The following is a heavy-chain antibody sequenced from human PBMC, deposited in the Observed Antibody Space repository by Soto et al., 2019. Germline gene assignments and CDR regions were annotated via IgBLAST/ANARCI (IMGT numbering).Heavy chain of an antibody. V-gene: IGHV4-39*07. CDR3: ARGAQGGRMVLGVIIRWFDP. CDR1: GGSISSSSYY. D-gene: IGHD3-10*01. Sequence: SGTLSLTCTVSGGSISSSSYYWGWIRQPPGKGLEWIGSIYYSGSTYYNPSLKSRVTISVDTSKNQFSLKLSSVTAADTAVYYCARGAQGGRMVLGVIIRWFDPWGQGTLVTVSS. CDR2: IYYSGST. J-gene: IGHJ5*02.